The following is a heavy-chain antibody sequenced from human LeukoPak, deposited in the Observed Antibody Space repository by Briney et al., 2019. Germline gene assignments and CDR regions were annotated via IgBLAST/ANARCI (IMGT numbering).Heavy chain of an antibody. D-gene: IGHD4-23*01. J-gene: IGHJ4*02. CDR2: ISAFGGTT. CDR1: GFTFSSYG. V-gene: IGHV3-23*01. Sequence: PGGSLRLSCAASGFTFSSYGMSWVRQTAGKGLEWVSTISAFGGTTYYADSVKGRFTISRDNSKNTLYLQMNSLRAEDTAVYYCARDRGYGGNFELGYWGQGTLVTVSS. CDR3: ARDRGYGGNFELGY.